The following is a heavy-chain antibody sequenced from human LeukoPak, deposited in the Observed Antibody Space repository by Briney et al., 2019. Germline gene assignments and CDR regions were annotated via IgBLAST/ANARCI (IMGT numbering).Heavy chain of an antibody. D-gene: IGHD4-17*01. CDR1: GFTFSSYW. CDR3: ARAYPYGDYALESGPDY. V-gene: IGHV3-74*01. J-gene: IGHJ4*02. CDR2: INPDGSTT. Sequence: PGGSLRLSCAASGFTFSSYWMHWVRQAPEKGLVWVSRINPDGSTTTYADSVEGRFTISRDNSKNTLYLQMNSLRAEDTAVYYCARAYPYGDYALESGPDYWGQGTLVTVSS.